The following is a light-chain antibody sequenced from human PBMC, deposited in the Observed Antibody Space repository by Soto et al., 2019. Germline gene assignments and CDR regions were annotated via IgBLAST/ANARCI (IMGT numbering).Light chain of an antibody. CDR3: QQYHTWPLT. CDR2: DAS. V-gene: IGKV3-15*01. CDR1: ESISNS. J-gene: IGKJ4*01. Sequence: EIVMTQSPAIVSVSPGERVTLSCRASESISNSLAWYQQNPGQAPRLLIYDASTRATGLPVRISGSGSGTDFTLTISSLQSEDFVVYYCQQYHTWPLTFGGGTKVEIK.